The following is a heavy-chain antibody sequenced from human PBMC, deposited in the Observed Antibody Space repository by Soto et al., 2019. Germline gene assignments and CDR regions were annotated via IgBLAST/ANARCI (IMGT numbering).Heavy chain of an antibody. Sequence: VQLVQSGGEVRKPGASVTVSCRASGYTFTKYGISWVRQAPGQGLEWMGWISADNDNTNYAQNPQGRVTMTTDTSTSTAYMQLRSLRSVDTDVYFCARGTSGYDYGLFDFWGQGTLVTVSS. D-gene: IGHD5-12*01. J-gene: IGHJ4*02. V-gene: IGHV1-18*01. CDR1: GYTFTKYG. CDR2: ISADNDNT. CDR3: ARGTSGYDYGLFDF.